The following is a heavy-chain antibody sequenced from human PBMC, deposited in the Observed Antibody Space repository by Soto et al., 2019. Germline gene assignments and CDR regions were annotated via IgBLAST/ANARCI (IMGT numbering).Heavy chain of an antibody. CDR3: AKDLGPPAWYDFWSGYYKDYYYGMDV. J-gene: IGHJ6*02. CDR2: ISGSGGST. V-gene: IGHV3-23*01. CDR1: GFTFSSYA. D-gene: IGHD3-3*01. Sequence: LRLSCAASGFTFSSYAMSWVRQAPGKGLEWVSAISGSGGSTYYADSVKGRFTISRDNSKNTLYLQMNSLRAEDTAVYYCAKDLGPPAWYDFWSGYYKDYYYGMDVWGQGTTVTVSS.